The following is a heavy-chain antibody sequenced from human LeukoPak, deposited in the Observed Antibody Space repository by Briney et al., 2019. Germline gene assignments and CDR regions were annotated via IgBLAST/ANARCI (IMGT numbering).Heavy chain of an antibody. CDR2: INPNSGGT. J-gene: IGHJ4*02. Sequence: ASVKVSCKASGYTFTGYYMHWVRQAPGQGLEWMGWINPNSGGTNYAQKFQGRVTMTKDTSISTAYMELSRLRSEDTAVYYCARGMIAVAGLDYWGQGTLVTVSS. D-gene: IGHD6-19*01. CDR3: ARGMIAVAGLDY. CDR1: GYTFTGYY. V-gene: IGHV1-2*02.